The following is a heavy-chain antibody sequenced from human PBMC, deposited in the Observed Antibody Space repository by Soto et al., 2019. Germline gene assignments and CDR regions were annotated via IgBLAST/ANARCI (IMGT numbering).Heavy chain of an antibody. CDR1: GYTLTSYY. CDR2: INPSGGST. Sequence: ASVKVSCKASGYTLTSYYMHWVRQAPGQGLEWMGIINPSGGSTSYAQKFQGRVTMTRDTSTSTVYMELSSLRSEDTAVYYCARDGVGQRYYDILTGYYPDYWGQGTLVTVSS. J-gene: IGHJ4*02. CDR3: ARDGVGQRYYDILTGYYPDY. D-gene: IGHD3-9*01. V-gene: IGHV1-46*01.